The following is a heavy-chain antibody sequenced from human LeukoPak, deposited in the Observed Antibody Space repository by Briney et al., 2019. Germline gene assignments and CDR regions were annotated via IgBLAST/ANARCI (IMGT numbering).Heavy chain of an antibody. V-gene: IGHV1-69*13. CDR1: GGTFSSYA. J-gene: IGHJ5*02. Sequence: VKVSCKASGGTFSSYAISWVRQAPGQGLEWMGGIIPIFGTANYAQKFQGRVTITADKSTSTAYMELSSLRSEDTAVYYCARDRYCSSTSCLGWFDPWGQGTLVTVSS. D-gene: IGHD2-2*01. CDR3: ARDRYCSSTSCLGWFDP. CDR2: IIPIFGTA.